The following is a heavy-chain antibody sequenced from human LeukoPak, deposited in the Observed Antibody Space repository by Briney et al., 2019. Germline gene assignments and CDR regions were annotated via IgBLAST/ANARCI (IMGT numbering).Heavy chain of an antibody. J-gene: IGHJ5*02. V-gene: IGHV4-59*12. Sequence: TSETLSLTCTVSGDSISSYSWSWIRQPPGKGLEWIGYISSSGSTNYSPSLKSRVTISVDTSKNQFSLKLSSVTAADTAVYYCARGNGVSGYSDDWFDPWGQGTLVTVSS. D-gene: IGHD6-25*01. CDR2: ISSSGST. CDR3: ARGNGVSGYSDDWFDP. CDR1: GDSISSYS.